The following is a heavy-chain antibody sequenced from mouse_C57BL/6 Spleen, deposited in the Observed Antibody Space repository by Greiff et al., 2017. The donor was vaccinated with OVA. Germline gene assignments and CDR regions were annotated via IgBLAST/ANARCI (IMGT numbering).Heavy chain of an antibody. CDR1: GISITTGNYR. V-gene: IGHV3-5*01. J-gene: IGHJ4*01. Sequence: EVKLMESGPGLVKPSQTVFLTCTVTGISITTGNYRWSWIRQFPGNKLEWIGYIYYSGTITSNPSLTSRTTITRDTPKNQFFLEMNSLTAEDTATYYCARERSRRGYAMDYWGQGTSVTVSS. CDR3: ARERSRRGYAMDY. CDR2: IYYSGTI.